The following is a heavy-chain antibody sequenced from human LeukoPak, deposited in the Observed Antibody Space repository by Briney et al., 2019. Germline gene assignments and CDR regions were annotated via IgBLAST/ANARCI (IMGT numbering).Heavy chain of an antibody. V-gene: IGHV1-2*02. D-gene: IGHD6-13*01. CDR1: GYTFTGYY. CDR3: ASTMYSSSWYWFDP. Sequence: GASVKVSCKASGYTFTGYYMHWVRQAPGQGLEWMGWINPNSGGTNYAQKFQGRVTMTRDTSISTAYMELSRLRSDDTAVYYCASTMYSSSWYWFDPWGQGTLVTVSS. J-gene: IGHJ5*02. CDR2: INPNSGGT.